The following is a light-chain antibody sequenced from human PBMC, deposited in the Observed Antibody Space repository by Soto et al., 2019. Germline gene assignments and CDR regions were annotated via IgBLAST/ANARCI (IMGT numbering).Light chain of an antibody. CDR3: QQYDSYTLT. Sequence: DIQMTQFPSTLSGSVGDRVTLTCWASQTISSWLDWYQKKTGKAPKPAIYTASTLKSGVPSRLRGSGSGTELTITISSLKNDDFDTYYCQQYDSYTLTFGQGTRLEIK. CDR1: QTISSW. CDR2: TAS. J-gene: IGKJ5*01. V-gene: IGKV1-5*03.